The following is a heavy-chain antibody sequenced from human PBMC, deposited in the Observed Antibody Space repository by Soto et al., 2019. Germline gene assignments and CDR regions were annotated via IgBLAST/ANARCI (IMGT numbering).Heavy chain of an antibody. CDR1: GFTFSSYA. J-gene: IGHJ4*02. CDR2: ISHSGGTA. V-gene: IGHV3-23*01. D-gene: IGHD1-1*01. Sequence: EVQLLESGGGSVQPGGSLRLSCAASGFTFSSYAMHWVRRPPGKGLEWVSSISHSGGTAYYADSVKGRFSISRDSLVNTLYLQMNSLRAEDTAVYYCAKGRGQNWNLDYWGQGTLVTVSP. CDR3: AKGRGQNWNLDY.